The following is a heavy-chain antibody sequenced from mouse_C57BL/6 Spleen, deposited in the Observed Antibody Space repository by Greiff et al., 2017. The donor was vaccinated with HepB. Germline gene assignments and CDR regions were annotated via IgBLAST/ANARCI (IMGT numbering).Heavy chain of an antibody. CDR1: GYAFSSYW. Sequence: QVQLQQSGAELVKPGASVKISCKASGYAFSSYWMNWVKQRPGKGLEWIGQIYPGDGDTNYNGKFKGKATLTADKSSSTAYMQLSSLTSEDSAVYFCARGGYGNYEGDYWGQGTTLTVSS. V-gene: IGHV1-80*01. CDR3: ARGGYGNYEGDY. CDR2: IYPGDGDT. J-gene: IGHJ2*01. D-gene: IGHD2-1*01.